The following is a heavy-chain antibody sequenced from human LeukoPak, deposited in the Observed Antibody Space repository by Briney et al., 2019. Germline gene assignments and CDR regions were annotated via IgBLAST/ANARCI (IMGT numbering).Heavy chain of an antibody. V-gene: IGHV3-30*03. CDR2: ISYDGNNK. J-gene: IGHJ6*02. Sequence: GGSLRLSCAASGFTFSSYGMHWVRQAPGKGLEWMAVISYDGNNKYYAVSVQGRFTISRENSKNTLYLQIDSLRAEDTALYYCTRVEAGRAGLMDVWGRGTTVTVSS. D-gene: IGHD6-13*01. CDR1: GFTFSSYG. CDR3: TRVEAGRAGLMDV.